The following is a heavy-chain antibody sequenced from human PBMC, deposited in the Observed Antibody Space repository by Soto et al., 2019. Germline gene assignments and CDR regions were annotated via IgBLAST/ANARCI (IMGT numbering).Heavy chain of an antibody. J-gene: IGHJ4*02. CDR1: CVAMSSGRCV. V-gene: IGHV4-30-2*06. Sequence: SETQYLTRVMSCVAMSSGRCVLSWIRKSPEEGLEWFGYIGHLETTYYNRSFKSRLSLSIDRTRNQFSLSLSSMTATDKAVYDCARGGGYDSFDVWGQGSQVT. D-gene: IGHD2-15*01. CDR2: IGHLETT. CDR3: ARGGGYDSFDV.